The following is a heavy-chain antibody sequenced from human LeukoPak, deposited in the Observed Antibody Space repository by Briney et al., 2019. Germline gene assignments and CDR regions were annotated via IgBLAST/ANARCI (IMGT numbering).Heavy chain of an antibody. CDR3: ARGIEADYGDYFNWFDP. Sequence: PSETLSLTCTVSGGSISSSSYSWGWIRQPPGKGLEWIGRIYTSGSTNYNPSLKSRVTISVDTSKNQFSLKLSSVTAADTAVYYCARGIEADYGDYFNWFDPWGQGTLVTVSS. CDR1: GGSISSSSYS. V-gene: IGHV4-39*07. D-gene: IGHD4-17*01. CDR2: IYTSGST. J-gene: IGHJ5*02.